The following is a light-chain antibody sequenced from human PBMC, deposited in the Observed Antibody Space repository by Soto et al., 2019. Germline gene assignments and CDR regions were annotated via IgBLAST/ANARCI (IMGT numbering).Light chain of an antibody. Sequence: EVGLAQSPGTLSLSPGERATLSCRASQSVSSSYLAWYQQKPGQAPRLLIYGASSRATGIPDRFSGSGSGTDLTLTISRLEPEDFAVYYCQQYGSSPPITFGGGTKVDIK. CDR3: QQYGSSPPIT. J-gene: IGKJ4*01. CDR2: GAS. V-gene: IGKV3-20*01. CDR1: QSVSSSY.